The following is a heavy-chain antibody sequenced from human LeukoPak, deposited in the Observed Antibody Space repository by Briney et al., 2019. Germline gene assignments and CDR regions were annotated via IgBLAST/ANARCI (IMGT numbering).Heavy chain of an antibody. J-gene: IGHJ5*02. V-gene: IGHV4-39*02. D-gene: IGHD5-18*01. CDR2: TYQRGST. Sequence: TSETLSLTCSVSGGSITATTYYWGWIRQPPGKGLEWLGNTYQRGSTYSSPSLKSRVAISVDTSKNHFSLTLTSVTAADTAVYYCARGGYSYGTWWFDPWGQGTLVTVSS. CDR3: ARGGYSYGTWWFDP. CDR1: GGSITATTYY.